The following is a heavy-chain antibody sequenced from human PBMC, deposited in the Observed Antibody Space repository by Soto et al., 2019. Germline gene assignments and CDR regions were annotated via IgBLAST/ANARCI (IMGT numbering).Heavy chain of an antibody. CDR2: FDPEDGET. J-gene: IGHJ6*02. D-gene: IGHD3-3*01. CDR3: ATDRRTIFGVVIIKSYGMDV. Sequence: ASVKVSCKVSGSTLTELSMHWVRQAPGKGLEWMGGFDPEDGETIYAQKFQGRVTMTEDTSTDTAYMELSSLRSEDTAVYYCATDRRTIFGVVIIKSYGMDVWGQGTTVTVSS. V-gene: IGHV1-24*01. CDR1: GSTLTELS.